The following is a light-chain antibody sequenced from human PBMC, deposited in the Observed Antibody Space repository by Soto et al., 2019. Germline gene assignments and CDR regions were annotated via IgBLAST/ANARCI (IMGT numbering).Light chain of an antibody. Sequence: DIVMTQSPDSLAVSLGERATINCKSSQSVLYSSNNKNYLAWYQQKPGQPPKLLIYWASTRKSGVPDRFSGSGSGTDFTLTISSLQAEDVAVYYCHQYYSVPLTFGGGTKVEIK. CDR2: WAS. CDR3: HQYYSVPLT. V-gene: IGKV4-1*01. CDR1: QSVLYSSNNKNY. J-gene: IGKJ4*01.